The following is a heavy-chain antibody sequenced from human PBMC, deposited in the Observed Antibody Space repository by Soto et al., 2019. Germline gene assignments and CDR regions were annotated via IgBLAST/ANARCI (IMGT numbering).Heavy chain of an antibody. D-gene: IGHD3-3*01. J-gene: IGHJ6*02. CDR1: CGSFSGYY. CDR2: INHSGST. Sequence: TSETVSLTCAFYCGSFSGYYWSWIRQPPGKGLEWIGEINHSGSTNYNPSLKSRVTISVDTSKNQFSLKLSSVTAADTAVYYCARGSGEWLFGHYYYYGMDVWGQGTTVTVSS. V-gene: IGHV4-34*01. CDR3: ARGSGEWLFGHYYYYGMDV.